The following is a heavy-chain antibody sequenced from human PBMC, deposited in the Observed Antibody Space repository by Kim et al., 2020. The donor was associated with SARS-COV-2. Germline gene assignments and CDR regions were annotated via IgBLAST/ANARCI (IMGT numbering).Heavy chain of an antibody. CDR3: ARPSRLGVITVAGTYFQH. D-gene: IGHD6-19*01. Sequence: SETLSLTCTVSGGSISSSSYYWGWIRQPPGKGLEWIGSIYYSGSTYYNPSLKSRVTISVDTSKNQFSLKLSSVTAADTAVYYCARPSRLGVITVAGTYFQHWGQGTLVTVSS. CDR1: GGSISSSSYY. V-gene: IGHV4-39*01. CDR2: IYYSGST. J-gene: IGHJ1*01.